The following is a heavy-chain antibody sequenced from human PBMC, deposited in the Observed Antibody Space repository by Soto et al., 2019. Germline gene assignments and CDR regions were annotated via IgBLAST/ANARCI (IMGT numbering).Heavy chain of an antibody. Sequence: EVQLLESGGGLVQPGGSLRLSCAASGFTFSSYAMSWVRQAPGKGLEWVSVIYSGGSTYYADSVKGRFTISRDNSKNTLYLQMNSLRAEDTAVYYCARAGRGQWLVLWFDPWGQGTLVTVSS. V-gene: IGHV3-23*03. CDR3: ARAGRGQWLVLWFDP. CDR2: IYSGGST. CDR1: GFTFSSYA. D-gene: IGHD6-19*01. J-gene: IGHJ5*02.